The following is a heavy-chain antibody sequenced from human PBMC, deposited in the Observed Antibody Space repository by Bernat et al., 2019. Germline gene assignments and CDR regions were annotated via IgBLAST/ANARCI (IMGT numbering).Heavy chain of an antibody. Sequence: QVQLVESGGGVVQPGRSLRLSCAASGFTFSSYAMHWVRQAPGKGLEWVAVISYDGSNKYYADSVKGRFTISRDNSKNTLYLQMNSLRAEDTAVYYCARDSAYTYAVWGQEPWSPSPQ. V-gene: IGHV3-30*01. CDR2: ISYDGSNK. CDR1: GFTFSSYA. J-gene: IGHJ4*01. D-gene: IGHD3-10*01. CDR3: ARDSAYTYAV.